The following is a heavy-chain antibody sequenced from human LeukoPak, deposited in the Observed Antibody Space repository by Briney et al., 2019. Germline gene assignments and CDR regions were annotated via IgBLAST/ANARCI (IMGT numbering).Heavy chain of an antibody. J-gene: IGHJ4*02. CDR2: INPYNGNR. Sequence: ASVKVSCKTSGYRFITFGINWVRQAPGQGLEWMGWINPYNGNRYYAKKFQDRFNMTTDTSTSTVYLELQTLTSDDTAICYCARFQASEFRGFDHWGQGTLITVSS. CDR3: ARFQASEFRGFDH. D-gene: IGHD3-10*01. V-gene: IGHV1-18*01. CDR1: GYRFITFG.